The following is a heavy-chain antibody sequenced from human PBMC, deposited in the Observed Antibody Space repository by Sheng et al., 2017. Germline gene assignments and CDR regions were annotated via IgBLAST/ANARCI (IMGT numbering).Heavy chain of an antibody. CDR3: ARDVWSGEPDYHYYMDV. Sequence: QVQLQESGPGLVKPSETLSLTYTVSGGSISSNYWSWIRQSPGKGLEWIGYIYYTGTTSYNPSLKSRVTISLDTSKKQLSLTLRSVTAADTAVYYCARDVWSGEPDYHYYMDVWGQGTTVTVSS. CDR1: GGSISSNY. V-gene: IGHV4-59*12. CDR2: IYYTGTT. J-gene: IGHJ6*03. D-gene: IGHD3-10*01.